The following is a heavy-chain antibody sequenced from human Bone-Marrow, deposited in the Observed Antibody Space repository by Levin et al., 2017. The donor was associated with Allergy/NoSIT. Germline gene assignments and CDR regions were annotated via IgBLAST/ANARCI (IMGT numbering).Heavy chain of an antibody. V-gene: IGHV4-31*03. D-gene: IGHD3-22*01. Sequence: SETLSLTCTVSGGSISSGGYYWSWIRQHPGKGLEWIGYIYYSGSTYYNPSLKSRVTISVDTSKNQFSLKLSSVTAADTAVYYCARAVRDMIVVAGDFDLWGRGTLVTVSS. CDR1: GGSISSGGYY. J-gene: IGHJ2*01. CDR3: ARAVRDMIVVAGDFDL. CDR2: IYYSGST.